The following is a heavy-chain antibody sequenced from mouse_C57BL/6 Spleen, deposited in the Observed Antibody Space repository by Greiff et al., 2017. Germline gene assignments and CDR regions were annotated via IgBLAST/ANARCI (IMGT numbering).Heavy chain of an antibody. J-gene: IGHJ2*01. CDR3: TRSHTTVVAPFDD. V-gene: IGHV1-5*01. CDR1: GYTFTSYW. D-gene: IGHD1-1*01. Sequence: EVQLQQSGTVLARPGASVKMSCKTSGYTFTSYWMHWVKQRPGRGLEWLGAIYPGNSDTSYNQKFKGKAKLPAVTSASTAYMELSSLTNEDSAVYYCTRSHTTVVAPFDDWGQGTTLTVSS. CDR2: IYPGNSDT.